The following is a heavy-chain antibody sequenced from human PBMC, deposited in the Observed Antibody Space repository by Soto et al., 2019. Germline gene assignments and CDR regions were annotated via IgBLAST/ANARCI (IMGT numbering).Heavy chain of an antibody. CDR1: GFTVSSNY. CDR3: ARAGRWLGLYYFDY. CDR2: IYSGGST. V-gene: IGHV3-66*01. Sequence: EVQLVESGGGLVQPGGSLRLSCAASGFTVSSNYMSWVRQAPGKGLEWVSVIYSGGSTYYADSVKGRFTISRDNSKNTLYLQMNSLTADDTAVYYCARAGRWLGLYYFDYWGQGTLVTVSS. J-gene: IGHJ4*02. D-gene: IGHD6-19*01.